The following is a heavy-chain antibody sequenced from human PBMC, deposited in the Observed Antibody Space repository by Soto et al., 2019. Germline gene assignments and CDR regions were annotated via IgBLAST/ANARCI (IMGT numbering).Heavy chain of an antibody. CDR1: GFTFINYS. D-gene: IGHD6-13*01. CDR3: AKGILVKPPGTRTFDI. CDR2: IGGGDGST. Sequence: GGSLRLSCPASGFTFINYSMSWVRQAPGKGLEWVSTIGGGDGSTYYADSVKGRFTISRDNSNSALYLQLNSLRVGDTAIYYCAKGILVKPPGTRTFDIWGQGTMVTVSS. V-gene: IGHV3-23*01. J-gene: IGHJ3*02.